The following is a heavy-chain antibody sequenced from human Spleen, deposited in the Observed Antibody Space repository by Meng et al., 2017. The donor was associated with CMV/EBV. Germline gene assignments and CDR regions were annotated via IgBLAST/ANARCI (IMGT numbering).Heavy chain of an antibody. V-gene: IGHV3-66*01. Sequence: ESLKISCAASGFTVSSYYINWVRQAPGKGLEWVSVIYSSGSTHYTDSVKGRFTISRDYSKNTVYLQMNSLRAEDSAVYYCARGDFWSAYSDFWGQGTLVTVSS. CDR3: ARGDFWSAYSDF. D-gene: IGHD3-3*01. CDR1: GFTVSSYY. CDR2: IYSSGST. J-gene: IGHJ4*02.